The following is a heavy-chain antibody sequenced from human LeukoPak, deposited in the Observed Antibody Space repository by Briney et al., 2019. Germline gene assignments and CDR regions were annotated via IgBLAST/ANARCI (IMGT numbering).Heavy chain of an antibody. V-gene: IGHV3-23*01. Sequence: GGSLRLSCAASGFTFSSYAMSWVRQAPGKGLEWVSAISSSGGSTYYADSVKGRFTISRDNSKNTLYLQMNSLRAEDTAVYYCAKFPGSLQYNWNYFFDYWGQGTLVTVSS. J-gene: IGHJ4*02. CDR1: GFTFSSYA. CDR3: AKFPGSLQYNWNYFFDY. CDR2: ISSSGGST. D-gene: IGHD1-7*01.